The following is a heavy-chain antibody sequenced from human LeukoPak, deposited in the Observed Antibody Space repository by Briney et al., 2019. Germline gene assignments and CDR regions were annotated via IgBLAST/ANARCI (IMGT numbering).Heavy chain of an antibody. Sequence: ASVKVSCKASGYTFISYGISWVRQAPGQGLGWVGWISGYDGNTNYAQKFQGRVTMTTDTSTSTAYMELRSLRSDDTAVYYCAGDCSGGSCYSGAGAFDYWGQGTLVTVSS. J-gene: IGHJ4*02. CDR3: AGDCSGGSCYSGAGAFDY. CDR1: GYTFISYG. D-gene: IGHD2-15*01. V-gene: IGHV1-18*01. CDR2: ISGYDGNT.